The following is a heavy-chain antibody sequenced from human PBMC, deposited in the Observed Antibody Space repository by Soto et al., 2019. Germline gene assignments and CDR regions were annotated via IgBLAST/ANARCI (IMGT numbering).Heavy chain of an antibody. V-gene: IGHV1-2*02. J-gene: IGHJ4*02. Sequence: ASVKFSCKASGYTFIDHYVHWIRQAPGQGLEWMGWINPKNGDTKYAQKFQGRVTMTRDTSISTHYVELSRLRSDDTAVYYCARDLNPYYGPGSLPGFFEYWGEGTLVTVSS. CDR1: GYTFIDHY. D-gene: IGHD3-10*01. CDR2: INPKNGDT. CDR3: ARDLNPYYGPGSLPGFFEY.